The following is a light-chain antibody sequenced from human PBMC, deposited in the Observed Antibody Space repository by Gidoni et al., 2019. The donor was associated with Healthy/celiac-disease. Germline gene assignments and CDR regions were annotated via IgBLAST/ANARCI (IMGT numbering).Light chain of an antibody. CDR1: SSNIGTNY. CDR3: GTWDSSLSAGV. J-gene: IGLJ3*02. Sequence: QSVLTQPPSVSAAPGQKVTISGSGSSSNIGTNYVSWYQQLPGTAPKLLIYDKNKLPSVIPDLFSGSKSGTSATLGITGLQTGDEADYYCGTWDSSLSAGVFGGGTKLSFL. V-gene: IGLV1-51*01. CDR2: DKN.